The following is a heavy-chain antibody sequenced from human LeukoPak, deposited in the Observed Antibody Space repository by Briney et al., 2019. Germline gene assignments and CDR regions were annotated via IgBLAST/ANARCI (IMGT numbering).Heavy chain of an antibody. CDR2: IKQDGGEK. CDR1: GFTFSGYW. CDR3: ARDRGFGQADV. J-gene: IGHJ6*04. V-gene: IGHV3-7*01. Sequence: GGSLRLSCAASGFTFSGYWMSWLRQAPGKGLEWVANIKQDGGEKNYVDSVKGRFTISRDNAKNSLYLQMNSLRAEDTAVYYCARDRGFGQADVWGKGTTVTVSS. D-gene: IGHD3-10*01.